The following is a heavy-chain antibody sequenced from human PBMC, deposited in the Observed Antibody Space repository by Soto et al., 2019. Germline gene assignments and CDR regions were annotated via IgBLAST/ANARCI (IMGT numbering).Heavy chain of an antibody. V-gene: IGHV3-30*18. CDR2: ISYDGSNK. CDR3: EKPTFKYCICGRCNYYYYMDV. D-gene: IGHD2-15*01. J-gene: IGHJ6*03. Sequence: PGGSLRLSCAASGFTFSSYGMHWVRQAPGKGLEWVAVISYDGSNKYYADSVKGRFTISRDNSKNTLYLQMNSLRAEDTAVYYCEKPTFKYCICGRCNYYYYMDVCGKVYTVTVSS. CDR1: GFTFSSYG.